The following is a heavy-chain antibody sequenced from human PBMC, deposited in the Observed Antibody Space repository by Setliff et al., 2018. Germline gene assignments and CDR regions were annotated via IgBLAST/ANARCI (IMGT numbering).Heavy chain of an antibody. D-gene: IGHD3-22*01. Sequence: PGGSLRLSCAASGFTFSNAWMSWVRQAPGKGLEWVGRIRSKANSYATAYAASVKGRFTISRDDSKNTAYQQMNSLKTEDTAVYYCTSQNYYDSSGLFPVVAFDIWGQGTMVTVSS. J-gene: IGHJ3*02. V-gene: IGHV3-73*01. CDR3: TSQNYYDSSGLFPVVAFDI. CDR2: IRSKANSYAT. CDR1: GFTFSNAW.